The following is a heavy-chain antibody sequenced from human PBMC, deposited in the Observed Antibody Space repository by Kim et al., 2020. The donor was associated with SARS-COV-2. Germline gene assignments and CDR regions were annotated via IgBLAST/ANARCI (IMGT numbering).Heavy chain of an antibody. Sequence: GGSLRLSCAASGFTFSSYGMHWVRQAPGKGLEWVAVIWYDGSNKYYADSVKGRFTISRDNSKNTLYLQMNSLRAEDTAVYYCARDRGPYSSGWYDFDYWGQGTLVTVSS. V-gene: IGHV3-33*01. CDR2: IWYDGSNK. CDR3: ARDRGPYSSGWYDFDY. D-gene: IGHD6-19*01. J-gene: IGHJ4*02. CDR1: GFTFSSYG.